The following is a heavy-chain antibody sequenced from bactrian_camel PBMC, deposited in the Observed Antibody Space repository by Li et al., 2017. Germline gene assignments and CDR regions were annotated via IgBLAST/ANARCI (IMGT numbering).Heavy chain of an antibody. J-gene: IGHJ4*01. V-gene: IGHV3S1*01. CDR3: AAGRWVAYPLRPDQYGS. CDR1: VSSANDYC. Sequence: QVQLVESGGGSVQAGGSLRLSCAVSVSSANDYCLGWFRQAPGKERAAVAAHYTGTAITYFADPVKGRFTISQDNAKNTLYLQMNSLKPEDTDMYYCAAGRWVAYPLRPDQYGSWGQGTQVTVS. D-gene: IGHD3*01. CDR2: HYTGTAIT.